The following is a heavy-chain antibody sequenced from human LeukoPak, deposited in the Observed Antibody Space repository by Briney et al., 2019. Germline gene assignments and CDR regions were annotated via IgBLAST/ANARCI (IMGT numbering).Heavy chain of an antibody. CDR3: ARGFLEWLLSNDAFDI. CDR1: GGSISSYY. V-gene: IGHV4-34*01. CDR2: INHSGST. Sequence: KPSETLSLTCTVSGGSISSYYWSWIRQPPGKGLEWIGEINHSGSTNYNPSLKSRVTISVDTSKNQFSLKLSSVTAADTAVYYCARGFLEWLLSNDAFDIWGQGTMVTVSS. J-gene: IGHJ3*02. D-gene: IGHD3-3*01.